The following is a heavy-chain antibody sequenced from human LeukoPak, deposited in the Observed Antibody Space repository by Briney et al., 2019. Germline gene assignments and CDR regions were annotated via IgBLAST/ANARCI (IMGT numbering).Heavy chain of an antibody. CDR2: IYYSGST. Sequence: SETLSLTCTVSGGSISSSSYYWGWIRQPPGKGLEWIGSIYYSGSTYYNPSLKSRVTISVDTSKNQFSLKLSSVTAADTAVYYCARRMLRGESFDYWGQGTLVTV. CDR1: GGSISSSSYY. CDR3: ARRMLRGESFDY. J-gene: IGHJ4*02. D-gene: IGHD3-10*01. V-gene: IGHV4-39*01.